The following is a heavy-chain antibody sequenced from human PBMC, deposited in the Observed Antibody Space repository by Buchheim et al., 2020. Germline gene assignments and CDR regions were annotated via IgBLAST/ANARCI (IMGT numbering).Heavy chain of an antibody. CDR1: GFTFSSYA. D-gene: IGHD3-3*01. CDR3: ARDYDFWSGYYYY. Sequence: QVQLVESGGGVVQPGRSLRLSCAASGFTFSSYAMHWVRQAPGKGLEWVAVISYDGSNKYYADSLKGRFTISTDNSKNTMSLQMNSLRAEDTAVYYCARDYDFWSGYYYYWGQGTL. CDR2: ISYDGSNK. J-gene: IGHJ4*02. V-gene: IGHV3-30*04.